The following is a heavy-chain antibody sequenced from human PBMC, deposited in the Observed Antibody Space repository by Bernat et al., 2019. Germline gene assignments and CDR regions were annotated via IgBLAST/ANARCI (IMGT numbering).Heavy chain of an antibody. CDR3: ARGGPKYYDFWSGPDAFYI. Sequence: EVQLVESGGGVVRPGGSLRLSCAASGFTFDDYGMSWVRQAPGKGLEWVSGINWNGGSTGYADSVKGRFTISRDNAKNSLYLQMNSLRAEDTALYYCARGGPKYYDFWSGPDAFYIWGQGTMVTVSS. CDR2: INWNGGST. CDR1: GFTFDDYG. V-gene: IGHV3-20*04. D-gene: IGHD3-3*01. J-gene: IGHJ3*02.